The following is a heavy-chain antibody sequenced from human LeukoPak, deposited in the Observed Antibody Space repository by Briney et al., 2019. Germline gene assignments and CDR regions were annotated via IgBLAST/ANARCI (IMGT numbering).Heavy chain of an antibody. D-gene: IGHD3-16*01. CDR1: GGSISSTTYY. CDR3: VRGSTLRHYQY. V-gene: IGHV4-39*01. J-gene: IGHJ4*02. Sequence: NPSDTLSLTCTVSGGSISSTTYYWGWIRRPPGKGLEWIESIYYSGSTYYNPSLKSRVTVSVDTSENQFSLNLSSVTAADTAVYYCVRGSTLRHYQYWGQGTLVTVSS. CDR2: IYYSGST.